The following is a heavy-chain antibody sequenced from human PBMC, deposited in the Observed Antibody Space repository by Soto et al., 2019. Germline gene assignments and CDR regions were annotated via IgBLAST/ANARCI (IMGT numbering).Heavy chain of an antibody. V-gene: IGHV3-13*01. Sequence: PGGSLRLSCAASGFTFSSYDMHWVRQATGKGLEWVSAIGTAGDTYYPGSVKGRFTISRENAKNSLYLQMNSLRAGDTAVYYCARDRRCSGGSCYSCSYYYYYYGIDVCFQAXTVSVSS. CDR3: ARDRRCSGGSCYSCSYYYYYYGIDV. CDR2: IGTAGDT. J-gene: IGHJ6*02. CDR1: GFTFSSYD. D-gene: IGHD2-15*01.